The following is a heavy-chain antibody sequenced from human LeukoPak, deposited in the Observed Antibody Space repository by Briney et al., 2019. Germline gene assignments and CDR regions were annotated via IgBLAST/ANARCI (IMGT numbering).Heavy chain of an antibody. J-gene: IGHJ4*02. Sequence: GGSLRLSCAASGFAFSSYGIHWVRQTPGKGLEWVAVISYDGSNKYYADSVKGRFTMSRDTSRNTLYLQMNSLRAEDTAVYYCTRDSTTFRFGYWGQGTLVTVSS. CDR1: GFAFSSYG. CDR2: ISYDGSNK. CDR3: TRDSTTFRFGY. D-gene: IGHD4-11*01. V-gene: IGHV3-30*14.